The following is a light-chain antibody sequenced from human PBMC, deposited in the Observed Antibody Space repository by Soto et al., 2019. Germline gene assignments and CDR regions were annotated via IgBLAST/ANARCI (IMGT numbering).Light chain of an antibody. Sequence: DIQMTQSPTTLSASVGDRVIITCRASQTISSWLAWYQQKPGKAPKLLIYKASSLESGVPSRFSGSGSGTEFTLTISSLQPDDFATYYCQQLNSYPRTFGQGTRLEIK. CDR2: KAS. CDR1: QTISSW. CDR3: QQLNSYPRT. J-gene: IGKJ5*01. V-gene: IGKV1-5*03.